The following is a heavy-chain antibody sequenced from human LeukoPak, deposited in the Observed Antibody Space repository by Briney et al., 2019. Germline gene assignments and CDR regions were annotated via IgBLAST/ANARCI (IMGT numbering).Heavy chain of an antibody. CDR2: ISVSGAST. CDR3: AKDRYGSGSYYKCYFDY. V-gene: IGHV3-23*01. D-gene: IGHD3-10*01. Sequence: GGSLRLSCAVSGFTFSTYAMSWVRQAPGKGLEWVSAISVSGASTYYADSVKGRFTISRDNSKNTLYLQMNTLRAEDTAVYYCAKDRYGSGSYYKCYFDYWGQGTLVTVSS. CDR1: GFTFSTYA. J-gene: IGHJ4*02.